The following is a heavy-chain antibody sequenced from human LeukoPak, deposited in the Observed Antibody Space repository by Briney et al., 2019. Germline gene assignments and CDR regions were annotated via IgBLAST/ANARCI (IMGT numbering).Heavy chain of an antibody. CDR2: ISYSGTT. J-gene: IGHJ4*02. CDR3: ARRGSGSRGDFDY. D-gene: IGHD2-15*01. CDR1: GGSISTSSYY. V-gene: IGHV4-39*01. Sequence: SETLSLTCTVSGGSISTSSYYWGWIHQPPGKGLEWIGTISYSGTTYYNPSPKSRVTISVDTSKNQFSLKLTSVTAADTAVYYCARRGSGSRGDFDYWGQGTLVTVSS.